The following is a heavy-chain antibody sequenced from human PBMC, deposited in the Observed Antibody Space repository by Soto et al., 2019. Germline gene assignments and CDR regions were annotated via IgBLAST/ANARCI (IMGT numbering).Heavy chain of an antibody. CDR3: ARVDYADYGWYFDL. CDR2: IYSGGST. CDR1: GFTVTNKY. Sequence: EVQLVESGGGLIQPGGSLRLSCAASGFTVTNKYMTWVRQAAGKGLEWVSVIYSGGSTSYADSVKGRFTISSDNSKNILYLQMNRLRAEDTAVYYCARVDYADYGWYFDLWGRGTLVNVAS. D-gene: IGHD4-17*01. J-gene: IGHJ2*01. V-gene: IGHV3-53*01.